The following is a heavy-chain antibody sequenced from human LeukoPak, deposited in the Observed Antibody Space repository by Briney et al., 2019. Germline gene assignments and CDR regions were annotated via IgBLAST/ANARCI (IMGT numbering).Heavy chain of an antibody. Sequence: SETLSLTCSVSGDPISTGGYYWSWIRQHPGKGLEWIGYIHYSGSAYYNPSLKSRVTISVDRSKNQFSLKLSSVTAADTAVYYCARGAGYCSSTSCLENNWFDPWGQGTLVTVSS. D-gene: IGHD2-2*01. CDR2: IHYSGSA. J-gene: IGHJ5*02. CDR1: GDPISTGGYY. V-gene: IGHV4-31*03. CDR3: ARGAGYCSSTSCLENNWFDP.